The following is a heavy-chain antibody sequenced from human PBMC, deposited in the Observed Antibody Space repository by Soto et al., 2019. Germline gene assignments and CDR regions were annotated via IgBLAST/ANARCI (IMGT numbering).Heavy chain of an antibody. CDR3: VRDWSFAFDN. Sequence: EVQLVESGGGLAQPGGSLRLSCAASGFIFSSFTMNWVRQAPGKGLEWISYIGSDIYYADSVKGRFTTSRDMAKNSLYLQLNSLRAEDSAVYYFVRDWSFAFDNCGQGTLVTVSS. J-gene: IGHJ4*02. CDR1: GFIFSSFT. V-gene: IGHV3-48*01. CDR2: IGSDI.